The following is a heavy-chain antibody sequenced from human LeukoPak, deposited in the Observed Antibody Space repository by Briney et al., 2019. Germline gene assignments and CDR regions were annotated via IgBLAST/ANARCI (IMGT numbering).Heavy chain of an antibody. V-gene: IGHV1-69*04. CDR1: GGTFSSYA. CDR2: IIPILGIA. Sequence: GASVKVSCKASGGTFSSYAISWARQAPGQGLEWMGRIIPILGIANYAQKFQGRVTITADKSTSTAYMELSSLRSEDTAVYYCARGRRLGMSMSRGALFDPWGQGTLVSVSS. J-gene: IGHJ5*02. CDR3: ARGRRLGMSMSRGALFDP. D-gene: IGHD3-10*01.